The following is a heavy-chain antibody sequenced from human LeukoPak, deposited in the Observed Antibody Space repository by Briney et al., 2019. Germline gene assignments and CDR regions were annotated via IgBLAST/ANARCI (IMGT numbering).Heavy chain of an antibody. CDR1: GGSISSYY. CDR2: IYYTGTT. J-gene: IGHJ3*01. Sequence: SETLSLTCTVSGGSISSYYWSWIRQPPGKGLEWIGYIYYTGTTDYNPSLKRQVPISLDTSKNQFSLTLSSVPAATTAVYYCASRWVYDKRAFDAWGQGTMVTVSS. CDR3: ASRWVYDKRAFDA. D-gene: IGHD3-16*01. V-gene: IGHV4-59*08.